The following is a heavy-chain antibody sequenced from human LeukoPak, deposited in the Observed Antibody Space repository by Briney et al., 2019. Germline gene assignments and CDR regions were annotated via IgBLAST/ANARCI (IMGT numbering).Heavy chain of an antibody. Sequence: PSETLSLTCAVYGGSFSGYYWSWIRQPPGKGLEWIGEINHSGSTNYNPSLKSRVTISVDTSKNQFSLKLSSVTAADTAVYYCARTPRGYCTNGVCPRHWFDPWGQGTLVTVSS. CDR2: INHSGST. D-gene: IGHD2-8*01. CDR3: ARTPRGYCTNGVCPRHWFDP. V-gene: IGHV4-34*01. CDR1: GGSFSGYY. J-gene: IGHJ5*02.